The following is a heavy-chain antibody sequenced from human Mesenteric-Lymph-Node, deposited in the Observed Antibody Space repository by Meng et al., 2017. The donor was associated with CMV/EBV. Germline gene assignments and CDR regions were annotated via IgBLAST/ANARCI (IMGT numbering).Heavy chain of an antibody. D-gene: IGHD3-9*01. CDR1: GDFMSDHY. J-gene: IGHJ6*02. V-gene: IGHV4-59*11. CDR2: MFYSGPA. CDR3: ARAKTYYDVLTDDAYYHYGMDV. Sequence: SETLSLTCTVSGDFMSDHYWSWIRQTPGKGLEGIGYMFYSGPANYNPSLKSRVTMSVDMSKNQFSLKLRSVTAADTAVYYCARAKTYYDVLTDDAYYHYGMDVWGQGTTVTVSS.